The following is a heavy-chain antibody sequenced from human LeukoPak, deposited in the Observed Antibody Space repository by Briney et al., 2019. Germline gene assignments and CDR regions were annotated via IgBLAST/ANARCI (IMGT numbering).Heavy chain of an antibody. D-gene: IGHD3-16*02. Sequence: GGSLRLSCAASGFTFSNAWMSWVRQAPGKGLEWVGLIKSKTDGGTTDYAAPVKGRFTISRDDSNNTLYLQMNSLKTEDTAVYYCTTVADYVWGSYRYTDPTGGYYYYYMDVWGKGTTVTVSS. CDR2: IKSKTDGGTT. CDR3: TTVADYVWGSYRYTDPTGGYYYYYMDV. J-gene: IGHJ6*03. V-gene: IGHV3-15*01. CDR1: GFTFSNAW.